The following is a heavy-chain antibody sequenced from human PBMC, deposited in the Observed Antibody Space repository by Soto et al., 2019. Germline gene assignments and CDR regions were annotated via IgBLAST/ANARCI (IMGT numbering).Heavy chain of an antibody. Sequence: QLQLQESGPGLVKPSETLSRTCTVSGGSISSGTYYWGWIHQPPGKGLEWIGSLHYSGTTYYNPSLKSRVTMSFDTSKNDFSLELSYVTAADTAVYYCARQGYQLPHIATGWIDYWGQGSLVTVSS. V-gene: IGHV4-39*01. CDR1: GGSISSGTYY. CDR3: ARQGYQLPHIATGWIDY. J-gene: IGHJ4*02. CDR2: LHYSGTT. D-gene: IGHD2-2*01.